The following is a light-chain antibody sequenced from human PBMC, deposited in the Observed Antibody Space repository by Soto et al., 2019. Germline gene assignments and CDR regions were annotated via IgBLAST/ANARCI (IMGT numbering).Light chain of an antibody. CDR2: QDT. Sequence: SYELTQPPSVSVSPGQTASMTGSGDKLGEKYACWYQQKPGQSPVLVIYQDTKRPSGIPERFSGSNSGNTATLTISGTQAMDEADYYCQAWDYSTAYYVFGPGTKVTVL. CDR1: KLGEKY. CDR3: QAWDYSTAYYV. J-gene: IGLJ1*01. V-gene: IGLV3-1*01.